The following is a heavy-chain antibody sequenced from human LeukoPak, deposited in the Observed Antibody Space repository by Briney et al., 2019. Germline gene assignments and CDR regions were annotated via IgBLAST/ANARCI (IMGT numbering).Heavy chain of an antibody. D-gene: IGHD2-8*01. Sequence: GGSLRLSCAASGFTFSSYSMNWVRQAPGKGLVWVSRINSDGSDTTYADSVKGRFTISRDNAKNTLYLQMNSLRAEDTAVYYCARGTNGIWSFDYWGQGTLVTVSS. J-gene: IGHJ4*02. CDR2: INSDGSDT. CDR1: GFTFSSYS. V-gene: IGHV3-74*01. CDR3: ARGTNGIWSFDY.